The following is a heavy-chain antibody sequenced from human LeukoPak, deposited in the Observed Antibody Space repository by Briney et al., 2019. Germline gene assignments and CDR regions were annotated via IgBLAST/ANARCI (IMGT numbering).Heavy chain of an antibody. J-gene: IGHJ4*02. CDR3: ATQAEWLPTSLDY. CDR1: GFTFSRYW. Sequence: PGGSLRLSCAASGFTFSRYWMSWVRQAPGKGLEWVSASSGSGGSTYYADSVKGRFTISRDNSKNTLYLQMNSLRAEDTAVYYCATQAEWLPTSLDYWGQGTLVTVSS. V-gene: IGHV3-23*01. CDR2: SSGSGGST. D-gene: IGHD5-12*01.